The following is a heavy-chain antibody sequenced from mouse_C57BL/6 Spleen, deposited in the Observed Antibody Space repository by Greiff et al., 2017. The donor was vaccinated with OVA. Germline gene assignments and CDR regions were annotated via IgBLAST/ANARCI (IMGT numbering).Heavy chain of an antibody. Sequence: VQLQQPGAELVKPGASVKLSCKASGYTFTSYWMHWVKQRPGRGLEWIGRIDPNSGGTKYNKKFKSKATLTVAKPCSTACMQLSSLTSEDSAVYYCARPTYGSSPWFAYWGQGTLVTVSA. CDR1: GYTFTSYW. J-gene: IGHJ3*01. D-gene: IGHD1-1*01. CDR2: IDPNSGGT. CDR3: ARPTYGSSPWFAY. V-gene: IGHV1-72*01.